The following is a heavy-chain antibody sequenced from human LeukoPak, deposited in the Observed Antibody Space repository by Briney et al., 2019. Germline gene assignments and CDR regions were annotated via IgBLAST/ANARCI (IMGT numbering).Heavy chain of an antibody. CDR2: IYYSGST. Sequence: PSETLSLTCAVYGGSFSGYYWSWIRQPPGKGLEWIGSIYYSGSTYYNPSLKSRVTISVDRSKNQFSLNLSSVTAADTAVYYCARAPGRNYFDSWGQGTLVTVSS. CDR1: GGSFSGYY. D-gene: IGHD3-10*01. J-gene: IGHJ4*02. CDR3: ARAPGRNYFDS. V-gene: IGHV4-34*01.